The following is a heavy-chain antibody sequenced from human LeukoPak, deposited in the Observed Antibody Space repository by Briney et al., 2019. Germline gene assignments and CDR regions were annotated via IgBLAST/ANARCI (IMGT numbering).Heavy chain of an antibody. CDR2: IIPILGIA. D-gene: IGHD3-10*01. CDR1: GGTFSSYA. CDR3: ARGHRGSGSRNTYYYYYMDV. J-gene: IGHJ6*03. Sequence: GASVKVSCKASGGTFSSYAISWVRQAPGQGLEWMGRIIPILGIANYAQKFQGRVTITADKSTSTAYMELSSLRSEDTAVYYCARGHRGSGSRNTYYYYYMDVWGKGTTVTVSS. V-gene: IGHV1-69*04.